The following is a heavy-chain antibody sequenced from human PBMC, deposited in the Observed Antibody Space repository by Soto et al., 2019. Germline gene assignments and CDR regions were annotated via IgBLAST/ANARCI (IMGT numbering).Heavy chain of an antibody. CDR3: ARRKERSGPNYFDY. Sequence: ASVKVSCKASGYTFTGYYMHWVRQAPGQGLEWMGWMNPNNGNTGYAQKFRGRVTMTSDTSISTAYMELSSLTSDDTAVYYCARRKERSGPNYFDYWGQGTLVTVSS. J-gene: IGHJ4*02. V-gene: IGHV1-2*02. CDR2: MNPNNGNT. D-gene: IGHD6-25*01. CDR1: GYTFTGYY.